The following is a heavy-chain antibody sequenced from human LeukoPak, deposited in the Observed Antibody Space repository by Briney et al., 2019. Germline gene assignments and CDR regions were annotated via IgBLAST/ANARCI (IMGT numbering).Heavy chain of an antibody. Sequence: GGSLRLSCATSGFTFDDYGFTWVRQAPGKGLEWVSGINWNGNGTGYADFVKGRFTISRDNSKNTVYLQTNGLRAEDTAVYYCAKVLSTTLSYWYGMDVWGQGTTVTVSS. CDR3: AKVLSTTLSYWYGMDV. V-gene: IGHV3-20*04. CDR2: INWNGNGT. CDR1: GFTFDDYG. J-gene: IGHJ6*02. D-gene: IGHD1-14*01.